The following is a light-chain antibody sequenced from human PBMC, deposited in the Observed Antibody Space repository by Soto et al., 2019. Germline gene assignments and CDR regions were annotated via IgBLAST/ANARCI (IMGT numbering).Light chain of an antibody. CDR3: QQYNSYSEA. J-gene: IGKJ1*01. V-gene: IGKV1-5*03. CDR1: QTISSW. CDR2: KAS. Sequence: DIQMTQSPSTLSGSVGDRVTITCRASQTISSWLAWYQQKPGKAPKLLIYKASTLNSGVPSRFSGSGSVTEFTLTISSLQPDDFAIYYCQQYNSYSEAFGQGTKVEIK.